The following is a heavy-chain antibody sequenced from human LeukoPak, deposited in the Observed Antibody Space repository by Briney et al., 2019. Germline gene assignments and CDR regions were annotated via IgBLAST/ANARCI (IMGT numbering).Heavy chain of an antibody. V-gene: IGHV1-2*02. J-gene: IGHJ4*02. CDR3: ARCYCTTTSCYYFDF. D-gene: IGHD2-2*01. CDR1: GYTFSGYY. Sequence: ASVKVSCKASGYTFSGYYMHWVRQAPGQGLEWMGWINPNRGGTNYAQKFQGRVTMTRDTSISTAYMELSSLRSADTAVYYCARCYCTTTSCYYFDFWGQGTLVTVSS. CDR2: INPNRGGT.